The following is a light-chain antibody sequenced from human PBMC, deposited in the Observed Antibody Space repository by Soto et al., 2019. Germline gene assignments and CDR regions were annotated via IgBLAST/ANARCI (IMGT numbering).Light chain of an antibody. CDR1: QSVSSN. Sequence: MVLTQSPGTLSLSPWERSTHSCGSSQSVSSNLAWYQQKPGQAPRLLIYGASTRATGIPARFSGSGSGTEFTLTISSLQSEDFAVYYCQQRGNRPPWTFGQGTKVDIK. CDR2: GAS. V-gene: IGKV3-15*01. J-gene: IGKJ1*01. CDR3: QQRGNRPPWT.